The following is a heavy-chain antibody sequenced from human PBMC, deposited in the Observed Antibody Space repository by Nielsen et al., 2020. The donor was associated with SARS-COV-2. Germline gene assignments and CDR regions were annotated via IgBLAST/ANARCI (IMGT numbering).Heavy chain of an antibody. CDR3: ARRRYCTNGVCFGRAVPYFFDY. V-gene: IGHV4-39*02. J-gene: IGHJ4*02. Sequence: SETLSLTCTVSGGAISSSSFYWGWIRQPPGKGLEWIGSIYYSGSTYYNPSLKSRVTISVDTSKNHFSLRLSSVTAADTAVYYCARRRYCTNGVCFGRAVPYFFDYWGQGTLVTVSS. D-gene: IGHD2-8*01. CDR1: GGAISSSSFY. CDR2: IYYSGST.